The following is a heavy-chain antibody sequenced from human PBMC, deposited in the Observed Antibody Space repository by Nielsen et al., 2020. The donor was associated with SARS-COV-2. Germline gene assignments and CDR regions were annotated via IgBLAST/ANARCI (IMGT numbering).Heavy chain of an antibody. V-gene: IGHV4-31*03. CDR1: GGSISSGGYY. J-gene: IGHJ4*02. CDR3: ARESSGWAVDF. Sequence: TLSLTCTVSGGSISSGGYYWSWIRQHPGKGLEWIGYIYYSGSTYYNPSLKSRVTISVDTSKNQFSLKLSSVTAADTAVYYCARESSGWAVDFWGQGTLVTVSS. D-gene: IGHD6-19*01. CDR2: IYYSGST.